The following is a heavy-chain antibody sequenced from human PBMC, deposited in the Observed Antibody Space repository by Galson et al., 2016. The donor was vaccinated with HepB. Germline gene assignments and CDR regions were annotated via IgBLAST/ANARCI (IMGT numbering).Heavy chain of an antibody. D-gene: IGHD3-10*01. V-gene: IGHV3-74*01. CDR2: INSDGSST. CDR3: ASSVRGSGSPPGGY. CDR1: EFTFSTSW. J-gene: IGHJ4*02. Sequence: YLRLSCAASEFTFSTSWMHWVRQAPGKGLVWVSRINSDGSSTGFADSVKGRFTISRDNAKNTLYLHMNSLRAEDTAVYYCASSVRGSGSPPGGYWGQGTLVTVSS.